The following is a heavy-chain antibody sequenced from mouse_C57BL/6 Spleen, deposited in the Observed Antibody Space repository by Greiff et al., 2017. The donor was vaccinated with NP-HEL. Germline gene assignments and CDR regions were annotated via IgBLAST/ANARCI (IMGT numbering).Heavy chain of an antibody. Sequence: QVQLQQPGAELVKPGASVKLSCKASGYTFTSYWMHWVKQRPGQGLEWIGMIHPNSGSTNYNEKFKSKATLTVDKSSSTAYMQLSSLTSEDSAVYYCAREGLDDYDERDYFDDWGQGTTLTVSS. CDR3: AREGLDDYDERDYFDD. J-gene: IGHJ2*01. V-gene: IGHV1-64*01. D-gene: IGHD2-4*01. CDR1: GYTFTSYW. CDR2: IHPNSGST.